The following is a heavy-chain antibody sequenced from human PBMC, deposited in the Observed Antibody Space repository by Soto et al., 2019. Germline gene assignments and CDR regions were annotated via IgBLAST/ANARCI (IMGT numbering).Heavy chain of an antibody. Sequence: QVQLVQSGAEVKKPGSSVKVSCKASGGTFSSYAISWVRQAPGQGLEWMGGIIPIFGTANYAQKFQGRVTITADESTSTADMELSSLRSEDTAVYYCARDRGQGYYDSSGYFEYFDYWGQGSLVTVSS. D-gene: IGHD3-22*01. CDR1: GGTFSSYA. V-gene: IGHV1-69*01. CDR2: IIPIFGTA. J-gene: IGHJ4*02. CDR3: ARDRGQGYYDSSGYFEYFDY.